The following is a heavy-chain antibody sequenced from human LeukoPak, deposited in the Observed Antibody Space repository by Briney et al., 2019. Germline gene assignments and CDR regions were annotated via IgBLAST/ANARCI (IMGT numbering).Heavy chain of an antibody. CDR3: ANYVSGTMRDY. D-gene: IGHD3-16*01. CDR2: IDYRERT. J-gene: IGHJ4*02. Sequence: KPSEPLTLTCTVSGGSITTSGHYWGWIRQPPGKGLEWIGSIDYRERTTYNPSPKSRVTISADTSRNQFSLKLSSVTATDTAVYYCANYVSGTMRDYWGQGTLVTVSS. CDR1: GGSITTSGHY. V-gene: IGHV4-39*01.